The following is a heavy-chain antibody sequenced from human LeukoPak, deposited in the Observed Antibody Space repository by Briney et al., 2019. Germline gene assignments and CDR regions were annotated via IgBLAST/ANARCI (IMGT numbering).Heavy chain of an antibody. V-gene: IGHV1-2*02. Sequence: GASVKVSCKASGYTFTGYYMHWVRQAPGQGLEWMGWLNPNSGGTNYAQKFQGRVTMTRDTSISTAYMELSRLRSDDTAVYYCARDRDSSGWYGGDYWGQGTLVTVSS. J-gene: IGHJ4*02. CDR2: LNPNSGGT. CDR3: ARDRDSSGWYGGDY. D-gene: IGHD6-19*01. CDR1: GYTFTGYY.